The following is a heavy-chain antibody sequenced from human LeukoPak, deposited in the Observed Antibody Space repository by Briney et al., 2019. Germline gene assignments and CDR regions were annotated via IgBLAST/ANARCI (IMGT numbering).Heavy chain of an antibody. J-gene: IGHJ4*02. D-gene: IGHD3-10*01. CDR2: IYYSGSN. V-gene: IGHV4-31*11. CDR1: VGSISSGGYC. Sequence: ALCLTCAVSVGSISSGGYCCGWARQHPGKCLEWIGYIYYSGSNYYNPSLKSQVTISVDTSKNQFSLKLSSVTAADTAVYYCARNYYYGVDYWGQGTLVTVSS. CDR3: ARNYYYGVDY.